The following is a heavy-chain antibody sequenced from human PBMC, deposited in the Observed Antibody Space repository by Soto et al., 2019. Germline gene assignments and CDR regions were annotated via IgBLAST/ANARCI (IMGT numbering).Heavy chain of an antibody. Sequence: QVQLQESGPGLVKSSQTLSLTCTVSRGSISRGGFFWNWIRQHPGKGLEWIGYISYIGSTYYNPSLKSRVTISADTSKNQFSLVLSSVTAADTAVYFCARGRTATVTPEGWFDPWGQGTLVTVSS. CDR3: ARGRTATVTPEGWFDP. CDR1: RGSISRGGFF. CDR2: ISYIGST. V-gene: IGHV4-31*03. D-gene: IGHD4-17*01. J-gene: IGHJ5*02.